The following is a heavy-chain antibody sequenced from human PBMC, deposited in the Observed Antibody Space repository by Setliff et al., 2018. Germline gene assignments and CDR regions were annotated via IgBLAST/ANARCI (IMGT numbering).Heavy chain of an antibody. V-gene: IGHV4-39*01. D-gene: IGHD3-10*01. CDR3: ARHEFVGGYYGSVTYRHFDY. CDR1: GGSISSTSCY. CDR2: IYYSGTA. Sequence: PSETLSLTCTVSGGSISSTSCYWGWIRQPPGKRLEWIGSIYYSGTAYYNPSLKSRVTISVDTSKNQFSLQVTSVTATDTAVYYCARHEFVGGYYGSVTYRHFDYWGQGILVTVS. J-gene: IGHJ4*02.